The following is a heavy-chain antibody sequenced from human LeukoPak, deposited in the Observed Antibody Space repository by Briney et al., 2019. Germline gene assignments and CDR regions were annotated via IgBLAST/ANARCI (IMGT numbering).Heavy chain of an antibody. CDR2: ISSSSSYI. CDR3: AREGMVATFDY. Sequence: GSLRLSCAASGFTFSSYSMNWVRQAPGKGLEWVSSISSSSSYIYYADSVKGRFTISRDKVKNSLYLQMNSLRAEDTAIYYCAREGMVATFDYWGQGTLVTVSS. CDR1: GFTFSSYS. J-gene: IGHJ4*02. V-gene: IGHV3-21*01. D-gene: IGHD5-12*01.